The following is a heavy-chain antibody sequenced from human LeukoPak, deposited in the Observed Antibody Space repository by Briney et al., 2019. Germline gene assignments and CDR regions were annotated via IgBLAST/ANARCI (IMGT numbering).Heavy chain of an antibody. CDR3: ASGVPSYLWFGELLGY. CDR2: IIPILGIA. V-gene: IGHV1-69*04. J-gene: IGHJ4*02. CDR1: GGTFSSYA. D-gene: IGHD3-10*01. Sequence: ASVKVFCKASGGTFSSYAISWVRQAPGQGLEWMGRIIPILGIANYAQKFQGRVTITADKSTSTAYMELSSLRSEDTAVYYCASGVPSYLWFGELLGYWGQGTLVTVSS.